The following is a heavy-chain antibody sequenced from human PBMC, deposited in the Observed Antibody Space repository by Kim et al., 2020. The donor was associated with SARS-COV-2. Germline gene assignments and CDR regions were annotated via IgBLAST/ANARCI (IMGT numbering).Heavy chain of an antibody. D-gene: IGHD3-10*01. CDR1: GFTFSSYS. CDR3: ARDATLPAYYCGSGCYIDH. J-gene: IGHJ4*02. CDR2: ISSSSNTI. Sequence: GGSLRLSCAASGFTFSSYSMNWVRQAPGKGLEWVSYISSSSNTIYYADSVKGRFTISRDNAKNSLYLQMNSLRDEDTAVYYCARDATLPAYYCGSGCYIDHWGQGTLVTVSS. V-gene: IGHV3-48*02.